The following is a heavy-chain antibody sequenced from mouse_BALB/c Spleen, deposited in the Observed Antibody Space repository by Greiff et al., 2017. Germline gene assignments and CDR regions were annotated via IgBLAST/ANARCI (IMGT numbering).Heavy chain of an antibody. CDR3: ARGGKLYYYFDY. CDR2: ISSGGST. V-gene: IGHV5-6-5*01. J-gene: IGHJ2*01. Sequence: DVKLVESGGGLVKPGGSLKLSCAASGFTFSSYAMSWVRQTPEKRLEWVASISSGGSTYYPDSVKGRFTISRDNARNILYLQMSSLRSEDTAMYYCARGGKLYYYFDYWGQGTTLTVSS. D-gene: IGHD2-12*01. CDR1: GFTFSSYA.